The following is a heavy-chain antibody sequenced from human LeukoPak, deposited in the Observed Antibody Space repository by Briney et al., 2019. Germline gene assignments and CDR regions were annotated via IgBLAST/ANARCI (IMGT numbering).Heavy chain of an antibody. CDR2: ISWNSGSI. CDR3: ARRSNYMDV. D-gene: IGHD3/OR15-3a*01. V-gene: IGHV3-9*01. Sequence: GGSLRLSCAASGFTFDDYAMHWVRQAPGKGLEWVSGISWNSGSIGYADSVKGRFTISRDNAKNSLYLQMNSLRAEDTAVYYCARRSNYMDVWGKGTTVTVSS. CDR1: GFTFDDYA. J-gene: IGHJ6*03.